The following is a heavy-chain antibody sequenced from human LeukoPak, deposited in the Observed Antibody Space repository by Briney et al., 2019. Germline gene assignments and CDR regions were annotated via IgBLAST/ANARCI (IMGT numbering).Heavy chain of an antibody. CDR1: GFTFDDYA. J-gene: IGHJ4*02. CDR3: AKDKHDSSGYYFNEFDY. Sequence: PGRSLRLSCAASGFTFDDYAMHWVRQAPGKGLEWVSGISWNSGSIGYADSVKGRFTISRDNAKNSLYLQMNSLRAEDTALYYCAKDKHDSSGYYFNEFDYWGQGTLVTVSS. D-gene: IGHD3-22*01. CDR2: ISWNSGSI. V-gene: IGHV3-9*01.